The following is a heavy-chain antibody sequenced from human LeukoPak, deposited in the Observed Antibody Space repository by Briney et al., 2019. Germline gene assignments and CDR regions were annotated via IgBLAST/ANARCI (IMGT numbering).Heavy chain of an antibody. V-gene: IGHV4-39*07. Sequence: SETLSLTCTVSGGSISSSSYYWGWIRQPPGKGLEWIGSIYYSGSTYYNPSLKSRVTISVDTSKNQFSLKLSSVTAADTAVYYCARVLRYGSGSYYPRSYYFDYWGQGTLVTVSS. CDR3: ARVLRYGSGSYYPRSYYFDY. J-gene: IGHJ4*02. CDR2: IYYSGST. D-gene: IGHD3-10*01. CDR1: GGSISSSSYY.